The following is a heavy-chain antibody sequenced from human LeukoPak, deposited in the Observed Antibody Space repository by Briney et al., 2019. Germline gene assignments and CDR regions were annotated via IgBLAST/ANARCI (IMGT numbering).Heavy chain of an antibody. CDR2: ISGSGGST. D-gene: IGHD3-22*01. CDR3: AKVYDYDSSGYRPTLDY. V-gene: IGHV3-23*01. CDR1: GFTFSSYA. J-gene: IGHJ4*02. Sequence: GGSLRLSCAASGFTFSSYAMSWVRQAPGKGLEWVSAISGSGGSTYYADSVKGRFTISRDNSKNTLYLQMNSLRAEDTAVYYCAKVYDYDSSGYRPTLDYWGQGTLVTVSS.